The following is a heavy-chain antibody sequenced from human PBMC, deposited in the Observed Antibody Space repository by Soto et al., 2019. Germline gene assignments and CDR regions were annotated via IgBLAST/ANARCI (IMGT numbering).Heavy chain of an antibody. Sequence: QVQLVQSGAEVKKPGASVKVSCKASGYTFTSYAINWVRQAPGQGLEWMGGMNPIIGTTNYAQQFQGRVTMTTDASTSTVYMEMSSLRSEDTAVYYCGRSALPYNYYGMDVWGQGTTVTVSS. CDR1: GYTFTSYA. J-gene: IGHJ6*02. CDR2: MNPIIGTT. CDR3: GRSALPYNYYGMDV. V-gene: IGHV1-8*01.